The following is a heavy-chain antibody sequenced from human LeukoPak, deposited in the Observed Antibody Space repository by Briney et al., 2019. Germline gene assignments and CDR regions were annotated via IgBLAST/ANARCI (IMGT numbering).Heavy chain of an antibody. D-gene: IGHD3/OR15-3a*01. CDR1: GFVFREND. J-gene: IGHJ4*02. Sequence: GGSLGLSCAASGFVFRENDMNWVRQAPGKGLEWVSGIRGYDGYTDYADSVRGRFTISRDNTRDTLFLEMNNLRIEDTAIYYCAKNFSMMVFWGPGTQVTVSS. V-gene: IGHV3-23*01. CDR2: IRGYDGYT. CDR3: AKNFSMMVF.